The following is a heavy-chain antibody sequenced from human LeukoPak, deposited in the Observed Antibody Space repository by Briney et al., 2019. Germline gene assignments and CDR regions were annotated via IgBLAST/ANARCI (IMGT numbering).Heavy chain of an antibody. CDR2: INPNSGGT. CDR1: GYTFTGYY. Sequence: ASVKVSCKASGYTFTGYYMHWVRQAPGQGLEWMGRINPNSGGTNYAQKFQGRVTMTRDTSISTAYMELSRLRSDDTAVYYCAGDLGSKFIAAAGRRFDPWGQGTLVTVSS. J-gene: IGHJ5*02. V-gene: IGHV1-2*06. D-gene: IGHD6-13*01. CDR3: AGDLGSKFIAAAGRRFDP.